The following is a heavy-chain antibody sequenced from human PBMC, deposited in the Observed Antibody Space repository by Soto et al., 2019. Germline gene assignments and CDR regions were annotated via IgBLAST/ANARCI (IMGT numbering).Heavy chain of an antibody. CDR1: GASFSPYH. D-gene: IGHD3-16*01. V-gene: IGHV4-34*01. J-gene: IGHJ4*02. CDR2: VNLSGNT. Sequence: SETLSLTCAIYGASFSPYHWSWIRQSPGKCLEWIGEVNLSGNTYYNPSFKTRVTMSVDASKNQFSLKMGSLTAADTAIYYCARSPTFYNYVWGNSTYWGQGALVTVSS. CDR3: ARSPTFYNYVWGNSTY.